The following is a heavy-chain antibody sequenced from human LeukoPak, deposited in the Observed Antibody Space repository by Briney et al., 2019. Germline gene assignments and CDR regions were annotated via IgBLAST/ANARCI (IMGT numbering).Heavy chain of an antibody. V-gene: IGHV3-9*01. Sequence: GGSLRLSCAASGFTFDDYAMHWARQAPGKGLEWVSGISWNSGSIGYADSVKGRFTISRDNAKNSLYLQMNSLRAGDTALYYCAKARTYYYGSGSDYWGQGTLVTVSS. J-gene: IGHJ4*02. CDR2: ISWNSGSI. D-gene: IGHD3-10*01. CDR3: AKARTYYYGSGSDY. CDR1: GFTFDDYA.